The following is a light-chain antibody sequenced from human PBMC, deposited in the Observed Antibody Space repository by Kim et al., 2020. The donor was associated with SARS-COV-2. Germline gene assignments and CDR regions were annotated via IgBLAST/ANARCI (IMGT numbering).Light chain of an antibody. CDR3: AAWDDSLNGNVV. Sequence: QRVTISCSGSSSNIGSNTVNWYQQLPGTAPKLLIYSNNQRPSGVPDRFSGSKSGTSASLAISGLQSEDEADYYCAAWDDSLNGNVVFGVGTQLTVL. J-gene: IGLJ2*01. V-gene: IGLV1-44*01. CDR1: SSNIGSNT. CDR2: SNN.